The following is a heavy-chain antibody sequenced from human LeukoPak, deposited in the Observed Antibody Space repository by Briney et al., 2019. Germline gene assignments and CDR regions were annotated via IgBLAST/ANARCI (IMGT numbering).Heavy chain of an antibody. Sequence: PGGSLRLSCAASGFTFSSYALHWVRQAPGKGLEWVAVISYDGSNKYYADSVKGRFTISRDNSKNTLYLQMNSLRSDDTAVYYCARDCMTSDAFDIWGQGTMVTVSS. CDR3: ARDCMTSDAFDI. V-gene: IGHV3-30*04. CDR1: GFTFSSYA. CDR2: ISYDGSNK. J-gene: IGHJ3*02. D-gene: IGHD2-8*01.